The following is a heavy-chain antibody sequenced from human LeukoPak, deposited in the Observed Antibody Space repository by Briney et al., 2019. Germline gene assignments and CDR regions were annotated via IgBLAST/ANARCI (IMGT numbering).Heavy chain of an antibody. CDR1: GGSTSSYY. CDR3: ARVGRGYSGYDDYLFDP. V-gene: IGHV4-59*01. CDR2: IYYSGST. Sequence: SETLSLTCTVSGGSTSSYYWSWIRQPPGKGLEWIGYIYYSGSTNYNPSLKSRVTISVDTSKNQFSLKLSSVTAADTAVYYCARVGRGYSGYDDYLFDPWGQGTLVTVSS. D-gene: IGHD5-12*01. J-gene: IGHJ5*02.